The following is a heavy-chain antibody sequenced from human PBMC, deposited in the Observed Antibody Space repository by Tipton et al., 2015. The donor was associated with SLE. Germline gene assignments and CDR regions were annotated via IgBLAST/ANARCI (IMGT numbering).Heavy chain of an antibody. J-gene: IGHJ4*02. CDR1: GGSISSYY. CDR2: IYTSGST. D-gene: IGHD4-11*01. CDR3: ARLGGYSTYFDY. Sequence: TLSLTCTVSGGSISSYYWSWIRQPAGKGLEWIGRIYTSGSTNYNPSLKRRVTMSVDTSKNQFSLKLGSVTAADTAVYYCARLGGYSTYFDYWGQGTLATVSS. V-gene: IGHV4-4*07.